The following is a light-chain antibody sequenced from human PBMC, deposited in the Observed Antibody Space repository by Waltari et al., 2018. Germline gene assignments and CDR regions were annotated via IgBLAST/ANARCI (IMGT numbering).Light chain of an antibody. Sequence: QSVVTQPPSASGTPGQRVTMSCSGSSSNIGGNHVSWYQQFPGMAPKLLIYKNSQRPSGVPDRFSGSKSGTSASLAISGLRSEDEAQYYCAAWDDGLSGPAFGGGTKLTVL. J-gene: IGLJ3*02. CDR3: AAWDDGLSGPA. CDR1: SSNIGGNH. V-gene: IGLV1-47*01. CDR2: KNS.